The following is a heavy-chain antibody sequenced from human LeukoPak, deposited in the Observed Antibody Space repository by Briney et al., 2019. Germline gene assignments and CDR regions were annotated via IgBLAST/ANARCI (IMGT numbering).Heavy chain of an antibody. Sequence: GESLKISCKASGYTFSSFWISWVRQMPGKGLEWMGRLDPGDSSAYYSPSFQGHVTLSADKAINTAYLQWRSLKASDTAIYYCARWSWISGWPQDYWGQGTLVLVSS. V-gene: IGHV5-10-1*01. CDR2: LDPGDSSA. D-gene: IGHD6-19*01. J-gene: IGHJ4*02. CDR3: ARWSWISGWPQDY. CDR1: GYTFSSFW.